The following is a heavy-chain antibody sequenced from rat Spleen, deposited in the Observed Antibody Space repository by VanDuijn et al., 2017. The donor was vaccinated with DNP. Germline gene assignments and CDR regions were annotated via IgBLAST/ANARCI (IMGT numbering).Heavy chain of an antibody. Sequence: QVQLRESGPGLVQPSQTLSLTCTVSGFSLTNYHVHRVRQPPGKGLEWMGVIWNNGGTQYNSVLKSRLTISRDTSKNQVFLKMNSLKTEDTGVYFCAREDYFDNYLHPWGQGVMVTVSS. CDR3: AREDYFDNYLHP. CDR1: GFSLTNYH. J-gene: IGHJ2*01. V-gene: IGHV2-41*01. D-gene: IGHD1-12*01. CDR2: IWNNGGT.